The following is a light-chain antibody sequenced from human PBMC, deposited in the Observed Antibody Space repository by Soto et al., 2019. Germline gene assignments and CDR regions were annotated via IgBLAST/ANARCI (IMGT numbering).Light chain of an antibody. CDR1: SSDVGSYNL. V-gene: IGLV2-23*01. CDR2: EGS. CDR3: CSYAGSSTLV. J-gene: IGLJ2*01. Sequence: QSVLTQPASVSGSPGQSITISCTGTSSDVGSYNLVSWYQQHPGKAPKLMIYEGSKRPTGVSNRFSGSKSGNTAYLTIFGLQAEDEADYYSCSYAGSSTLVFGGGTKVTVL.